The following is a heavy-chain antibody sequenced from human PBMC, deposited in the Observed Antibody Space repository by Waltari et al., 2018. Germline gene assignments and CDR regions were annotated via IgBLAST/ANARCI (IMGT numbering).Heavy chain of an antibody. CDR3: VRPGSSVGWYYFDY. CDR2: ISYSGTT. Sequence: QLQLQESGPGLVKPSATLSLTCTVSGDSISGRNYYWGWIRQPPGQGLEWIGSISYSGTTYCNPSLKSRVTMSVDTSKNQFSLNLSSVTAADTAVFYCVRPGSSVGWYYFDYWGQGTLVTVSS. D-gene: IGHD6-19*01. CDR1: GDSISGRNYY. V-gene: IGHV4-39*01. J-gene: IGHJ4*02.